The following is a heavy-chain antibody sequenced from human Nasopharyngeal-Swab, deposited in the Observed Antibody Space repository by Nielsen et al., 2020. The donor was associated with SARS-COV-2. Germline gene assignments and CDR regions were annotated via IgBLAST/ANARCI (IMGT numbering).Heavy chain of an antibody. CDR3: TRGIKPKTGYH. J-gene: IGHJ5*02. V-gene: IGHV3-49*03. CDR1: GSTFGVYA. CDR2: IRSKAYGGTT. D-gene: IGHD7-27*01. Sequence: GGSLRPSCTLVGSTFGVYAMSWFRQAPGKGLEWVGSIRSKAYGGTTEYAASVKGRFSISRDDSKSIAYLQMNSLKSEDTAVYYCTRGIKPKTGYHWGQGTLVTVSS.